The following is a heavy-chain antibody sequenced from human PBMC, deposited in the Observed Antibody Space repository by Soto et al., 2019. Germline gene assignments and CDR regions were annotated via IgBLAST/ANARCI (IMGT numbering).Heavy chain of an antibody. CDR1: GIIFSSYA. J-gene: IGHJ4*02. CDR2: ISGRGSGK. CDR3: AKDRLAGGSYTFES. D-gene: IGHD1-26*01. V-gene: IGHV3-23*01. Sequence: QPGWSLRLSCEVSGIIFSSYAMGLVRQAPGKGLEWVSSISGRGSGKYYADSVKGRFTISRDNSKNALYLQMNSLTSEDTATYYCAKDRLAGGSYTFESWGQGTQVTVSS.